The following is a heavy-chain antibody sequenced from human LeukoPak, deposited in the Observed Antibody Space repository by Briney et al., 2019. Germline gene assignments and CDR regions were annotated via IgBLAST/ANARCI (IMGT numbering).Heavy chain of an antibody. Sequence: GGYLRLYCAASGFTFSSYGMHWVRQAQGKGLKWVAVIWNDGSNKYYADSVKGSITISRDNSKNKLYLQMNRLRAEDTAVYYCARDLHLTKDSVVVPAAMRLGYSYGMDVWGKGTTVTVSS. CDR3: ARDLHLTKDSVVVPAAMRLGYSYGMDV. V-gene: IGHV3-33*01. J-gene: IGHJ6*04. CDR2: IWNDGSNK. CDR1: GFTFSSYG. D-gene: IGHD2-2*01.